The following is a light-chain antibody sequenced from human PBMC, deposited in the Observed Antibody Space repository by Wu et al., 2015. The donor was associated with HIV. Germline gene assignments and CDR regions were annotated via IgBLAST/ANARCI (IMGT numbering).Light chain of an antibody. V-gene: IGKV1-39*01. J-gene: IGKJ1*01. CDR3: QQYSDSPRT. CDR1: QSISIY. Sequence: DIQMTQSPSSLSTFVGDRVTITCRASQSISIYVNWYQHKAGKAPKLLISGASTLQSGVPTRFSGGGSGTDFTLTISTVQPEDAASYYCQQYSDSPRTFGQGTKVEFK. CDR2: GAS.